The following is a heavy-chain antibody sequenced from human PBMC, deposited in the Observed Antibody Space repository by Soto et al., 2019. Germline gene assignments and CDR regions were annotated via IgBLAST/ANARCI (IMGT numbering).Heavy chain of an antibody. CDR2: IYYSGST. Sequence: SETLSLTCTVSGGSISSYYWSWIRQPPGKGLEWIGYIYYSGSTNYNPSPKSRVTISVDTSKNQFSLKLSSVTAADTAVYYCAREIFGVVPTYDWFDPWGQGTLVTVSS. CDR3: AREIFGVVPTYDWFDP. J-gene: IGHJ5*02. V-gene: IGHV4-59*01. D-gene: IGHD3-3*01. CDR1: GGSISSYY.